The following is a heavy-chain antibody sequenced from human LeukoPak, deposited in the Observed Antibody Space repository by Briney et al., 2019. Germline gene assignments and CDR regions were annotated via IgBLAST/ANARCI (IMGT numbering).Heavy chain of an antibody. CDR3: ARGEYSYGHPYFDY. Sequence: GGSLRLSCAASGFTFSSYAMSWVRQAPGKGLEWVSAISGSGGSTYYADSVKGRFTISRDNSKNTLYLQMNSLRAEDTAVYYCARGEYSYGHPYFDYWGQGTLVTVSS. CDR2: ISGSGGST. V-gene: IGHV3-23*01. CDR1: GFTFSSYA. J-gene: IGHJ4*02. D-gene: IGHD5-18*01.